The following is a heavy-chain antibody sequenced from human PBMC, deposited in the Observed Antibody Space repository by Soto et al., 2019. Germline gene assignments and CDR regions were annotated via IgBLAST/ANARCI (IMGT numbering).Heavy chain of an antibody. Sequence: QIQLVQSGAEVKKPGASVKVSCKASGYNFFDYGVSWVRQAPGQGLEWMGWVSPKCGNTDYARKVQSRVTMTTDTSTKTAYMELRGLRSDDKDGYYCARGRTVSSIGPLRVWGQGTLVSVSS. CDR1: GYNFFDYG. CDR3: ARGRTVSSIGPLRV. V-gene: IGHV1-18*01. D-gene: IGHD1-1*01. J-gene: IGHJ1*01. CDR2: VSPKCGNT.